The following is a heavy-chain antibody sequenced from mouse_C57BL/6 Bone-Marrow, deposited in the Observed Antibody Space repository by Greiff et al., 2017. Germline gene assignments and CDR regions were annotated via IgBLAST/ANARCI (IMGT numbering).Heavy chain of an antibody. CDR2: INPYNGGT. CDR1: GYTFTDYY. CDR3: ARGLRYPGY. V-gene: IGHV1-19*01. J-gene: IGHJ4*01. D-gene: IGHD1-1*01. Sequence: EVQLQQSGPVLVKPGASVKMSCKASGYTFTDYYMNWVKQSHGKSLEWIGVINPYNGGTSYNQKFKGKATLTVDTSSSTAYMELNSLTSEDSAVYYCARGLRYPGYWGQGTSVTVSS.